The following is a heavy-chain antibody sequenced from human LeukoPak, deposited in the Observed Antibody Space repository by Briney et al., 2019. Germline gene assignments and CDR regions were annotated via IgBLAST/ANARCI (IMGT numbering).Heavy chain of an antibody. CDR2: IYYSGST. CDR3: ARIDYPQPSHWFDP. D-gene: IGHD4-11*01. Sequence: KTSETLSLTCTVSGGSIRNYYWSWIRQPPGKGLEWIGCIYYSGSTNYNPSLKSRITISLDTSKNQFSLKLSSVTAADTAVYYCARIDYPQPSHWFDPWGQGTLVTVSS. V-gene: IGHV4-59*01. J-gene: IGHJ5*02. CDR1: GGSIRNYY.